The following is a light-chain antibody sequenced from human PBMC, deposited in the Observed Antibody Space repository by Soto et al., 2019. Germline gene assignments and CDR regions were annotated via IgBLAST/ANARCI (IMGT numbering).Light chain of an antibody. CDR3: QQYESSAPYT. V-gene: IGKV1-5*03. CDR2: QAS. J-gene: IGKJ2*01. Sequence: DIQMTQSPSTLSASVGDKVTITCRASQSISSRLAWFQQKPGKAPKVLIYQASSLENGVPSRFSGSGSGTEFTLTISSLQPDDSATYYCQQYESSAPYTCGQGTKLEIK. CDR1: QSISSR.